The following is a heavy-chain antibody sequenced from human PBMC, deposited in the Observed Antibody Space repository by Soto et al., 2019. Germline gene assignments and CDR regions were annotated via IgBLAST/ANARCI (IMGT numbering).Heavy chain of an antibody. CDR3: ARGGARGENYYSYGRDV. CDR1: GYTFTSYG. D-gene: IGHD3-16*01. CDR2: ISAYNGNT. Sequence: ASVKVSCKASGYTFTSYGISWVRQAPGQGLEWMGWISAYNGNTNYAQKLQGRVTMTTDTSTSTAYMELRSLRSDDTAVCDCARGGARGENYYSYGRDVWGQGTTVTVSS. V-gene: IGHV1-18*01. J-gene: IGHJ6*02.